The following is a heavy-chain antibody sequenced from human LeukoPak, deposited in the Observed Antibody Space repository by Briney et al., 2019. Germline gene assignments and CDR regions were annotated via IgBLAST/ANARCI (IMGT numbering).Heavy chain of an antibody. V-gene: IGHV3-64D*06. CDR2: ISSNGGST. J-gene: IGHJ3*02. Sequence: GGSLRLSCSASGFTFSSYAMHWVRQAPGKGLEYVSAISSNGGSTYYADSVKGRFTISRDNSKNTLYLQMSSLKAEDTAVYYCVKGSDYCSSTSCCFSIHAFDIWGQGTMVTVSS. CDR3: VKGSDYCSSTSCCFSIHAFDI. D-gene: IGHD2-2*01. CDR1: GFTFSSYA.